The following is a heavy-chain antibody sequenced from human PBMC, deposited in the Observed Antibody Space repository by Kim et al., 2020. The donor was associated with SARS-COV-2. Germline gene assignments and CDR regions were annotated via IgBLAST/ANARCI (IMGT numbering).Heavy chain of an antibody. V-gene: IGHV3-23*01. J-gene: IGHJ2*01. Sequence: GGSLRLSCAASGFTFSSYAMSWVRQAPGKGLEWVSAISGSGGSTYYADSVKGRFTISRDNSKNTLYLQMNSLRAEDTAVYYCAKDGDIVVVPAAGDWYFDLWGRGTLVTVSS. CDR2: ISGSGGST. CDR3: AKDGDIVVVPAAGDWYFDL. D-gene: IGHD2-2*01. CDR1: GFTFSSYA.